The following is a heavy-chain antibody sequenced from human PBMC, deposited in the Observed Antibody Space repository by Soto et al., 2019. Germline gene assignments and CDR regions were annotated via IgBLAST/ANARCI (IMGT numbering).Heavy chain of an antibody. Sequence: GGSLRLSCAASGFTFSSYGMNWVRQAPGKGLEWVSSISSSSGSIYYADSVKGRFTISRDNAKNSLYLQMNSLRAEDTAVYYCANDFWSGYYTRSGGGYWGQGTLVTVSS. CDR3: ANDFWSGYYTRSGGGY. V-gene: IGHV3-21*01. J-gene: IGHJ4*02. CDR1: GFTFSSYG. D-gene: IGHD3-3*01. CDR2: ISSSSGSI.